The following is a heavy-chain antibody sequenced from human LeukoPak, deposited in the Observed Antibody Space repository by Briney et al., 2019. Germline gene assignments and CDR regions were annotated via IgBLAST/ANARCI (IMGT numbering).Heavy chain of an antibody. D-gene: IGHD3-3*01. J-gene: IGHJ6*03. V-gene: IGHV3-33*06. CDR1: GVNFGSYG. CDR3: AKDDNWRGSYNYYYMDV. Sequence: GGSLRLSCAASGVNFGSYGMHWVRQAPGKGLEWAAVIWYDGSSEQYADSVKGRFTIPRDNSRDTLYLQMNSLRAEDTAVYYCAKDDNWRGSYNYYYMDVWGKGTSVIVSS. CDR2: IWYDGSSE.